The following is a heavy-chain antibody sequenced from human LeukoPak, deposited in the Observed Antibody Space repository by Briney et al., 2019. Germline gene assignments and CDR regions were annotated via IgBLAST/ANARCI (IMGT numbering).Heavy chain of an antibody. CDR3: AKERSSGTPDY. J-gene: IGHJ4*02. V-gene: IGHV3-23*01. Sequence: PGGSLRLSCAASGFTFNSYAMSWVRQAPGKGLEWVSAIRGSGGGTYYADSVKGRFTISRDNSKNTLDLQMNSLRPEDTAVYYCAKERSSGTPDYWGQGTLVTVSS. D-gene: IGHD6-19*01. CDR2: IRGSGGGT. CDR1: GFTFNSYA.